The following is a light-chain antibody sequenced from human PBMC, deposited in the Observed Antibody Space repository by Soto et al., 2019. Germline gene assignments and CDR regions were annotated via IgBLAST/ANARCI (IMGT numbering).Light chain of an antibody. CDR3: SSFIGTTASYV. V-gene: IGLV2-14*03. J-gene: IGLJ1*01. Sequence: QSALTQPASGSGSPGQSITISCTGTSSDIGGYNHVSWYQQYPGKAPKLIIYGVSNRPSGVSSRFSGSKSGNTASLTISGLQAEDEADYYCSSFIGTTASYVFGPGTKLTVL. CDR2: GVS. CDR1: SSDIGGYNH.